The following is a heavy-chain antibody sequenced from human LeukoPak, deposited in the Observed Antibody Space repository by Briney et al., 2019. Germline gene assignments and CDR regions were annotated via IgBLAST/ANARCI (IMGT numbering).Heavy chain of an antibody. V-gene: IGHV4-4*07. D-gene: IGHD3-3*01. CDR2: IYTSGST. Sequence: KSSETLSLTCTVSGGSISSYYWSWIRQPAGKGLEWIGRIYTSGSTNYNPSLKSRVTMSVDTSKNQFSLKLSSVTAADTAVYYCARGFTIFGVVIIGEAFDIWGQGTMVTVSS. J-gene: IGHJ3*02. CDR3: ARGFTIFGVVIIGEAFDI. CDR1: GGSISSYY.